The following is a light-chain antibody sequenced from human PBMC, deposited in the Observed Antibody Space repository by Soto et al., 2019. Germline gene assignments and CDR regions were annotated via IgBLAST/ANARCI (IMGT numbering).Light chain of an antibody. V-gene: IGKV3-20*01. CDR1: QSVSSCY. J-gene: IGKJ1*01. CDR2: GAS. Sequence: EIVLTQSPGTLSLSPGERDTLSCRAIQSVSSCYLAWYQQKPCQSPRLLIYGASSRATCFPDRFSGSVSGTDFTLTISRLEPEDFAVYYCQQYGSSPETFGQGT. CDR3: QQYGSSPET.